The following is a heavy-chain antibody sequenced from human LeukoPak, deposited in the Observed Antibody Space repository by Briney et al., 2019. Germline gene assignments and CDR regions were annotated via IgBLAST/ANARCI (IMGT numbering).Heavy chain of an antibody. CDR3: APDTLTGYTFGY. V-gene: IGHV1-69*04. CDR2: IIPILGIA. Sequence: SVKVSCKASGGTFSSYAISWVRQAPGQGLEWMGRIIPILGIANYAQKFQGRVTITADKSTSTAYMELSSLRSEDTAVYYCAPDTLTGYTFGYWGQGTLVTVSS. D-gene: IGHD3-9*01. CDR1: GGTFSSYA. J-gene: IGHJ4*02.